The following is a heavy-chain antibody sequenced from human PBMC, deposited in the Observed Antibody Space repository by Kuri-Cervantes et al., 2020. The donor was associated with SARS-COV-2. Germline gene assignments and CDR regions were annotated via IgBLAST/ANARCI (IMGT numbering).Heavy chain of an antibody. Sequence: GESLKISCAASGFTFSSYAMHWVRQAPGKGLVWVSRINSDGSSTSYADSVKGRFTISRDNAKNTLYLQMNSLRAEDTAVYYCARDGLLRFLEWLFMYYFDYWGQGTLVTVSS. CDR3: ARDGLLRFLEWLFMYYFDY. CDR1: GFTFSSYA. D-gene: IGHD3-3*01. CDR2: INSDGSST. V-gene: IGHV3-74*01. J-gene: IGHJ4*02.